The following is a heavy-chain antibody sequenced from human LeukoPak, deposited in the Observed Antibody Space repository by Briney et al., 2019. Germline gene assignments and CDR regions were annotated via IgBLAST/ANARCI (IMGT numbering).Heavy chain of an antibody. CDR1: GGSFSGYY. D-gene: IGHD4-23*01. CDR2: IYTSGST. J-gene: IGHJ4*02. CDR3: ARDLYGGRYYFDY. Sequence: SETLSLTCAVYGGSFSGYYWSWIRQPPGKGLEWIGRIYTSGSTNYNPSLKSRVTISVDTSKNQFSLKLSSVTAADTAVYYCARDLYGGRYYFDYWGQGTLVTVSS. V-gene: IGHV4-4*08.